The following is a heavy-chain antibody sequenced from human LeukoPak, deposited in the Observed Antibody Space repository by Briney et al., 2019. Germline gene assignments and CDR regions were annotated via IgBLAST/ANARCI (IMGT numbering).Heavy chain of an antibody. V-gene: IGHV3-74*01. J-gene: IGHJ5*02. D-gene: IGHD3-3*02. CDR3: AAAFSSWFEP. Sequence: PGGSLRVSCAASGFTFSSYWMHWVRRALGKGLVWVSRINSDGSRITYADSVKGRFTISRDNAKNMVYLQMNSLRAEDTAVYYCAAAFSSWFEPWGRGTLVTVSS. CDR2: INSDGSRI. CDR1: GFTFSSYW.